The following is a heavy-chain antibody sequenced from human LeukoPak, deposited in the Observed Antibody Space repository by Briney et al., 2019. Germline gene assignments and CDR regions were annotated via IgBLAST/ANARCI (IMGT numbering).Heavy chain of an antibody. CDR1: GYTFTGYY. V-gene: IGHV1-2*02. CDR2: INPNSGGT. Sequence: GASVKVSCKASGYTFTGYYMHWVRQAPGQGLEWMGWINPNSGGTNYAQKFQGRATMTKDTSISTAYLELSSLRSEDTAVYYCATGQWELLPRDWGQGTLVTVSS. D-gene: IGHD1-26*01. J-gene: IGHJ4*02. CDR3: ATGQWELLPRD.